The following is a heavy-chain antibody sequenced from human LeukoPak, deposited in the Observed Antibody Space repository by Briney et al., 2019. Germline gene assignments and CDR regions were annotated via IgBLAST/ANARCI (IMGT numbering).Heavy chain of an antibody. J-gene: IGHJ6*02. D-gene: IGHD6-13*01. V-gene: IGHV4-4*02. CDR3: ARDKAYSSSWYWSSRYYGMDV. Sequence: PSETLSLTCAVSGGSISSSNWWSWVRPPPGKGLEWIGEIYHSGGTNYNPSLKSRVTISADKSKNQFSLKLSSVTAADTAVYYCARDKAYSSSWYWSSRYYGMDVWGQGTTVTVSS. CDR2: IYHSGGT. CDR1: GGSISSSNW.